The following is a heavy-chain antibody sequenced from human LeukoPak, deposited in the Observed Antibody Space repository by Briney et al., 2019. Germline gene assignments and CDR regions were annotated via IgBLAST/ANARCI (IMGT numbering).Heavy chain of an antibody. J-gene: IGHJ3*01. CDR1: GFTFSSHW. V-gene: IGHV3-7*03. CDR3: ERDPAGGTYDL. CDR2: INQDGGRS. Sequence: GGSLRLTCAASGFTFSSHWMKWVRRAPGKGLEWGAIINQDGGRSGYGDSVNGRFTIARDNAQNSLYLQMNSLRAEDTAVSSCERDPAGGTYDLWGQGTMVTVSS.